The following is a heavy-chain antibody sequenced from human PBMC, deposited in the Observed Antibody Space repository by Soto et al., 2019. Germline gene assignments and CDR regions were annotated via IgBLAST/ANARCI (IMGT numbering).Heavy chain of an antibody. CDR2: VGGQGSNT. V-gene: IGHV3-23*01. Sequence: GGSLRLSCAASGFIFSDYAMSWVRQAPGKGLEWVSVVGGQGSNTYYADSVRGRFTVSRDDSRNTLYLRMDSLRVEDTAVYYCARVGYSHTAMVEYYFDYWGQGTLVTVSS. CDR1: GFIFSDYA. CDR3: ARVGYSHTAMVEYYFDY. D-gene: IGHD5-18*01. J-gene: IGHJ4*02.